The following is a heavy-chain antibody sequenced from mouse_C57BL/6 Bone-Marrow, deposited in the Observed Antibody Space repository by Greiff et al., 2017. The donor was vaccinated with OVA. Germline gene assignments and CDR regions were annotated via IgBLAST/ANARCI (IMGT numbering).Heavy chain of an antibody. Sequence: DVKLQESGPGMVKPSQSLSLTCTVTGYSITSGYDWHWIRHFPGNKLEWMGYISYSGSTNYNPSLQSRISITHDTSKNHFFLKLNSVTTEDTATYYCARELRFYYLDYWGQGTTLTVSS. CDR2: ISYSGST. V-gene: IGHV3-1*01. CDR3: ARELRFYYLDY. D-gene: IGHD1-1*01. J-gene: IGHJ2*01. CDR1: GYSITSGYD.